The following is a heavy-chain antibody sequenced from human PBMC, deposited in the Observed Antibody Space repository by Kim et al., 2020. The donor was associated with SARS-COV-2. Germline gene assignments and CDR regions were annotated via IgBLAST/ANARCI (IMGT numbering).Heavy chain of an antibody. CDR1: GFTFSSHW. Sequence: GGSLRLSCAASGFTFSSHWMHWVRQAPGKGLVWVSRINSDGTTTSYGDSVKGRFTISSDNAKNTLYLQMNSLRAEDSAVYYCVRRQFTSGWYYFDCWGQGTLVTVSS. D-gene: IGHD6-19*01. CDR3: VRRQFTSGWYYFDC. J-gene: IGHJ4*02. CDR2: INSDGTTT. V-gene: IGHV3-74*01.